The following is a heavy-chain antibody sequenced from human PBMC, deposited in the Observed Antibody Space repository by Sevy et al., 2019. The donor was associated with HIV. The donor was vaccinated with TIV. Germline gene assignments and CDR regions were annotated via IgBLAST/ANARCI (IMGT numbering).Heavy chain of an antibody. CDR2: IYYSGST. D-gene: IGHD3-10*01. J-gene: IGHJ4*02. CDR1: GGSVSSGSYY. CDR3: ARGSNYYGSGSYGTRGGVDY. Sequence: SETLSLTCTVSGGSVSSGSYYWSWIRQPPGKGLEWIGYIYYSGSTNYNPSLKSRVTISVDTSKNQFSLKLSSLTAADTAVYYCARGSNYYGSGSYGTRGGVDYWGQGTLVTVSS. V-gene: IGHV4-61*01.